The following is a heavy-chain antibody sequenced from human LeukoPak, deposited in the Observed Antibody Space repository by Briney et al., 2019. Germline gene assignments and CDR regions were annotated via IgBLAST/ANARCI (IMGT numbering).Heavy chain of an antibody. D-gene: IGHD3-22*01. CDR1: GGTFSSYA. CDR3: ARDRFPEYYYDSSGYRAFDI. Sequence: SVKVSCKASGGTFSSYAISWVRQAPGQGLEWMGGTIPIFGTANYAQKFQGRVTITADESTSTAYMELSSLRSEDTAVYYCARDRFPEYYYDSSGYRAFDIWGQGTMVTVSS. CDR2: TIPIFGTA. V-gene: IGHV1-69*13. J-gene: IGHJ3*02.